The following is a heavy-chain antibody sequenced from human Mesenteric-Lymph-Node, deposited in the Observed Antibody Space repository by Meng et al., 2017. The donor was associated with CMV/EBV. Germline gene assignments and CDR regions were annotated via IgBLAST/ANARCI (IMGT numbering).Heavy chain of an antibody. CDR3: VKDEVLLWFEETFYRTGCFDH. J-gene: IGHJ4*02. V-gene: IGHV3-30*02. Sequence: GESLKISCAASGFIFSNYGMHWVRQAPGKGLEWVAFIRHDEKKKSYADSVKGRFTISRDKAKNTLFLQMSSLREEDTAVYYCVKDEVLLWFEETFYRTGCFDHWGQGTLVTVSS. CDR1: GFIFSNYG. D-gene: IGHD3-10*01. CDR2: IRHDEKKK.